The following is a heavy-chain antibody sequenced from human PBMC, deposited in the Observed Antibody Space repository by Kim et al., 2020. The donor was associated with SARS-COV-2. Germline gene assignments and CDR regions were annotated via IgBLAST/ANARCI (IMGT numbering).Heavy chain of an antibody. V-gene: IGHV1-2*02. CDR3: ARIAKAAGQFDY. D-gene: IGHD6-13*01. J-gene: IGHJ4*02. Sequence: NYAQKFQGRVTMTRDTSISTAYMELSRLRSDDTAVYYCARIAKAAGQFDYWGQGTLVTVSS.